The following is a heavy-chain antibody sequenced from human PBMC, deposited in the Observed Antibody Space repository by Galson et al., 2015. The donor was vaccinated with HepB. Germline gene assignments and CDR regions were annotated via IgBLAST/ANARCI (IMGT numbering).Heavy chain of an antibody. V-gene: IGHV2-5*02. CDR2: IYWDDDK. CDR3: ARGDGGYYDYWSGYYFDY. Sequence: PALVKPTQTLTLTCTFSGFSLKTSGVGVGWIRQPPGKALEWLALIYWDDDKHYSPSLKSRLTITKDASKNQVVLTMTNVDPVDTATYYCARGDGGYYDYWSGYYFDYWGQGTPVTVSS. J-gene: IGHJ4*02. D-gene: IGHD3-3*01. CDR1: GFSLKTSGVG.